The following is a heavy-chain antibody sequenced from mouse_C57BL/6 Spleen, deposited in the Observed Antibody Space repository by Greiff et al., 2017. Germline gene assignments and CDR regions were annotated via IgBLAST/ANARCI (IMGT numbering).Heavy chain of an antibody. CDR1: GYAFSSSW. V-gene: IGHV1-82*01. D-gene: IGHD1-1*01. Sequence: QVQLQQPGPELVKPGASVKISCKASGYAFSSSWMNWVKQRPGQGLEWIGRIYPGDGDTNYNGKFKGKATLTADTSSSTAYMQLSSLTSEDSAVYFCARSNCGSSYYAIDYWGQGTSVTVSS. CDR2: IYPGDGDT. CDR3: ARSNCGSSYYAIDY. J-gene: IGHJ4*01.